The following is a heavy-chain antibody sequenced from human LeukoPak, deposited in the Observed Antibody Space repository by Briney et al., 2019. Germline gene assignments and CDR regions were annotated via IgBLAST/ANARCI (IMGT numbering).Heavy chain of an antibody. Sequence: GGSLRLSCAASGFTFRSYGMHWVRQAPGKGLEWVTFIRSDGTNKYYADSVKGRFTISRDNSKNMLYLQMNSLSAEDMAVYYCVGDFDYWGQGTLVTVSS. D-gene: IGHD3-16*01. V-gene: IGHV3-30*02. CDR3: VGDFDY. CDR1: GFTFRSYG. J-gene: IGHJ4*02. CDR2: IRSDGTNK.